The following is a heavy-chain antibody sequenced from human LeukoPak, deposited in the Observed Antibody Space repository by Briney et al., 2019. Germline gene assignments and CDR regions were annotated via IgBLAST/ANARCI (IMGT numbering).Heavy chain of an antibody. CDR1: GDSVSSNSAA. CDR2: TYYRSKWYN. D-gene: IGHD2-2*01. Sequence: SQTLSLTCAISGDSVSSNSAAWNWIRQSPSRGLEWLGRTYYRSKWYNDYAVSVKSRITINPDTSKNQFSLQLNSVTPEDTAVYYCARDQEIRCSSTSCYPLNAFDIWGQGTMVTVSS. CDR3: ARDQEIRCSSTSCYPLNAFDI. V-gene: IGHV6-1*01. J-gene: IGHJ3*02.